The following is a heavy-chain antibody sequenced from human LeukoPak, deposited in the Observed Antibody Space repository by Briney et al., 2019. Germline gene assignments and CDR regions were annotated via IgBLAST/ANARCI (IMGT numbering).Heavy chain of an antibody. CDR2: IYYSGST. CDR1: GGSISNYY. J-gene: IGHJ4*02. CDR3: ASGDWWELLHY. D-gene: IGHD1-26*01. V-gene: IGHV4-59*01. Sequence: SETLSLTCTASGGSISNYYWSWIRQPPGKGLEWIGYIYYSGSTNYNPSLKSRVTISVDTSKNQFSLKLSSVTAADTAVYYCASGDWWELLHYWGQGTLVTVSS.